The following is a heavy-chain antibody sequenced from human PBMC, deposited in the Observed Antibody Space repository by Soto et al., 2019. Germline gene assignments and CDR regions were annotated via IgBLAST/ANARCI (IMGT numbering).Heavy chain of an antibody. D-gene: IGHD6-13*01. CDR3: ARGVAAAGTPTIFDY. CDR2: IYHSGST. Sequence: QLQLQESGSGLVKPSQTLSLTCAVSGGSISSGGYSWSWIRQPPGKGLEWIGYIYHSGSTYYNPSLKSRVTISVDRSKNHFSLKLSSVTAADTAVYYCARGVAAAGTPTIFDYWGQGTLVTVSS. CDR1: GGSISSGGYS. V-gene: IGHV4-30-2*01. J-gene: IGHJ4*02.